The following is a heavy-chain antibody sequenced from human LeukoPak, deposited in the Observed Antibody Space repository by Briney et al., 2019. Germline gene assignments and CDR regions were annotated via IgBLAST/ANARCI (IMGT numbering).Heavy chain of an antibody. D-gene: IGHD2-8*01. CDR2: ISSSGSPI. CDR3: ARDPAYFPYGVGSGHYYYSGMAG. V-gene: IGHV3-48*03. CDR1: GFTFSSYE. J-gene: IGHJ6*02. Sequence: SGGSLSLSCAASGFTFSSYEMKWVRQAPGKGREWVSYISSSGSPIYYADSVKGRFTISRDNAKTSLYLQMNSLRAEDTAVYYCARDPAYFPYGVGSGHYYYSGMAGCGQGTTVTVPS.